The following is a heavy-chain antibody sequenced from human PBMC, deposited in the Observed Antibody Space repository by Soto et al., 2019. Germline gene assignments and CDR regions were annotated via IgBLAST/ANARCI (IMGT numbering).Heavy chain of an antibody. V-gene: IGHV4-30-4*01. Sequence: SETLSLTCTVSGGSISSGDYYWSWIRQPPGKGLEWIGYIYYSGSTYYNPSLKSRVTISVDTSKNQFSLKLSSVTAADTAVYYCARWPDPTYYYGSGSYFSWGQGTLVTVSS. CDR1: GGSISSGDYY. J-gene: IGHJ5*02. CDR3: ARWPDPTYYYGSGSYFS. D-gene: IGHD3-10*01. CDR2: IYYSGST.